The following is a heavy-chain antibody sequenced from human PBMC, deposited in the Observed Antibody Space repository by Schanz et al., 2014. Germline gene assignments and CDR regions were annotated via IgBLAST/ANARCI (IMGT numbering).Heavy chain of an antibody. Sequence: EVQLVESGGGLVQPGGSLRLSCTASGFTFSSYSMNWVRHAPGKGLDWVTALSEGGGGTHYADSVRGRFTISSVSSKSTLYLQMNSLRAKDAAVYYCAMIGDSGFDYWAQGTLVTVSA. CDR2: LSEGGGGT. CDR1: GFTFSSYS. D-gene: IGHD3-10*01. V-gene: IGHV3-23*04. J-gene: IGHJ4*02. CDR3: AMIGDSGFDY.